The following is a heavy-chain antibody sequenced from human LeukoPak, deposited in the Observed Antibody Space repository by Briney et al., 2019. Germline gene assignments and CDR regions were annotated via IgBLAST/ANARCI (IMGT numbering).Heavy chain of an antibody. V-gene: IGHV3-30*18. Sequence: PGGSLRLSCTDSGFTFSSYCMHWVRQAPGKGLEWVAVISYDGSNKYYAVSVKGPFTISGATSKNMRFMQMYSSRADHADASYPAKDIGHISGWHFDYWGQGTLVTVSS. J-gene: IGHJ4*02. CDR2: ISYDGSNK. CDR3: AKDIGHISGWHFDY. D-gene: IGHD6-19*01. CDR1: GFTFSSYC.